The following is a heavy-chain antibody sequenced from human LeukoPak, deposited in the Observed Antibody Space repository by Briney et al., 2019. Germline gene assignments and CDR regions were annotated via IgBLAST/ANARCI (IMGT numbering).Heavy chain of an antibody. J-gene: IGHJ3*02. CDR1: GYSISSGYY. Sequence: SETLSLTCTVSGYSISSGYYWGWIRQPPGKGLEWIGSIYHSGSTNYNPSLKSRVTISVDTSKNQFSLKLSSVTAADTAVYYCARDNSGSYREAFDIWGQGTMVTVSS. CDR3: ARDNSGSYREAFDI. V-gene: IGHV4-38-2*02. CDR2: IYHSGST. D-gene: IGHD1-26*01.